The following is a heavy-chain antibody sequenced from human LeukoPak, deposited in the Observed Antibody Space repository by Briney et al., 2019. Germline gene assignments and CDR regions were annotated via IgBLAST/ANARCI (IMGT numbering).Heavy chain of an antibody. CDR2: INPDSGGT. Sequence: PGASVKVSCKASGYTFTGYYMLWVRQAPGQGLEWMGWINPDSGGTNYAQKFQGRVTMTRDTSISTAYMELSRLRSDDTAVYYCATNYYDSSGYYLPLKYWGQGTLVTVSS. CDR3: ATNYYDSSGYYLPLKY. J-gene: IGHJ4*02. CDR1: GYTFTGYY. V-gene: IGHV1-2*02. D-gene: IGHD3-22*01.